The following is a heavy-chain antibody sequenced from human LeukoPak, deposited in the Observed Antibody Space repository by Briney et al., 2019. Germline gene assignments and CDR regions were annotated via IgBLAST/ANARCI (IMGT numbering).Heavy chain of an antibody. J-gene: IGHJ5*02. V-gene: IGHV1-2*02. CDR3: ARDKLGLGELSLYDQ. CDR2: MNPNSGGT. D-gene: IGHD3-16*02. CDR1: GYALTGYY. Sequence: ASVKVSCKASGYALTGYYMHWVRQAPGQGLEWMGWMNPNSGGTKYAQKFQGRVTMTRDTSISTAYMELSRLRSDDTAMYYCARDKLGLGELSLYDQWGQGTLVTVFS.